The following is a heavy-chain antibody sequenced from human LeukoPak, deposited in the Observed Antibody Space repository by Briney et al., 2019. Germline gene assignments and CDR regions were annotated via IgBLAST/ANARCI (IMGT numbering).Heavy chain of an antibody. J-gene: IGHJ3*02. V-gene: IGHV3-30-3*01. CDR1: GFIFSNYP. CDR3: AREIPNAFDI. CDR2: ASHFGNNK. Sequence: GGSLRLSCAASGFIFSNYPMHWVRQAPGKGREWVTVASHFGNNKYYPNAVRVRFTTSRDNSKATLFLQMDSLRTEDTAVYYCAREIPNAFDIWGQGTMVTVSS.